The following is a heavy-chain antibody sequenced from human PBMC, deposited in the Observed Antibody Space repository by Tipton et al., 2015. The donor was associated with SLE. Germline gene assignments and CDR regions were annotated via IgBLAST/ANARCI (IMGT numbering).Heavy chain of an antibody. CDR3: ARVESGSYGVAFDI. J-gene: IGHJ3*02. D-gene: IGHD1-26*01. CDR1: GGSISSGDYY. Sequence: TLSLTCTVSGGSISSGDYYWGWIRQPPGKGLEWIGSIYYSGSTYYNPSLKSRVTISVDTSKNQFSLKLSSVTAADTAVYYCARVESGSYGVAFDIWGQGTMVTVSS. CDR2: IYYSGST. V-gene: IGHV4-39*07.